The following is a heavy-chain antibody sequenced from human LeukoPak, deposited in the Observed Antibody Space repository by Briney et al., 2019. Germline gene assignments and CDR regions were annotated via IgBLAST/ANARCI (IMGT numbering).Heavy chain of an antibody. Sequence: SETLSLTCTVSGGSISSSSYYWGWIRQPPGKGLEWIESMYYSGSTYYNPSLKSRVTISVDTSNNQFSLKLSSVSAADTAVYYCARLSYYDFWGGYYMGFDYWGQGTLVTVSS. V-gene: IGHV4-39*01. CDR2: MYYSGST. J-gene: IGHJ4*02. CDR3: ARLSYYDFWGGYYMGFDY. CDR1: GGSISSSSYY. D-gene: IGHD3-3*01.